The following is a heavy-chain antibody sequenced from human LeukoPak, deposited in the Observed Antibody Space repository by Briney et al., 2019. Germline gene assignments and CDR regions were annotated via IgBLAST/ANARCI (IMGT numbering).Heavy chain of an antibody. Sequence: ASVKVSCKASGYTFTSYAMNWVRQAPGQGLEWMGWISGYNDNTKYAQKLQGRVTMTTDTSTSTAYMELRSLRSDDTAVYYCARDVSSTSSWWFDPWGQGTLVIVSS. CDR1: GYTFTSYA. CDR2: ISGYNDNT. V-gene: IGHV1-18*01. CDR3: ARDVSSTSSWWFDP. J-gene: IGHJ5*02. D-gene: IGHD2-2*01.